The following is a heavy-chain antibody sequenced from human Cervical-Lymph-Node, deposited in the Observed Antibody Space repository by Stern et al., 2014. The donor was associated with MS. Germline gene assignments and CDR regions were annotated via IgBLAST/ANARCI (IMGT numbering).Heavy chain of an antibody. J-gene: IGHJ3*02. CDR3: ARRCSRRIDAFDI. CDR2: IDPSDSST. Sequence: EVQLVESGAEVKKPGESLRISCKGSGYSFTSYWISWVRQMPGKGLEWMGRIDPSDSSTNYSPSFQGHVTISADKAISTAYLQWSSLKASDTAMYYCARRCSRRIDAFDIWGQGTMVTVSS. V-gene: IGHV5-10-1*03. D-gene: IGHD2-15*01. CDR1: GYSFTSYW.